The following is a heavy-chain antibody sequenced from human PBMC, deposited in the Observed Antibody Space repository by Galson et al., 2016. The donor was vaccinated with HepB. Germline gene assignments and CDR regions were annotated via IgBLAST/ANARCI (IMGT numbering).Heavy chain of an antibody. CDR1: GYTFISYY. CDR3: ARGTGTGGYFDY. D-gene: IGHD3/OR15-3a*01. Sequence: SVKVSCKASGYTFISYYMHWVRQAPRQGLEWMGIINPNGGSTNYAQNFQGGVTVTRDTSTSTVYMELSSLRSEDTAVYYCARGTGTGGYFDYWGQGTLVTVSS. V-gene: IGHV1-46*01. CDR2: INPNGGST. J-gene: IGHJ4*02.